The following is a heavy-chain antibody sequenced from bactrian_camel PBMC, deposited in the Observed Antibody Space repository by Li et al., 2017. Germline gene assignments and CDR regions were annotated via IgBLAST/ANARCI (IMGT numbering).Heavy chain of an antibody. D-gene: IGHD7*01. Sequence: HVQLVESGGGSVQADGSLRLSCECSGRTYDKWCMGWFRQAPLKERERVAVIRRDGSTTYADSVKGRFTISRDNAKSTLYLQINSLKPEDTAVYYCAAALDWWLGTYTYWGQGTQVTVS. J-gene: IGHJ4*01. CDR2: IRRDGST. CDR3: AAALDWWLGTYTY. V-gene: IGHV3S55*01. CDR1: GRTYDKWC.